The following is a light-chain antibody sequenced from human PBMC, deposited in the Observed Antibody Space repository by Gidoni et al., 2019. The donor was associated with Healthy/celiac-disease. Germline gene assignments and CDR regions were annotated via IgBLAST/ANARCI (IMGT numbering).Light chain of an antibody. CDR3: QVWDSNTVV. CDR2: RNS. CDR1: NIGSKN. Sequence: SYKLTQPLTVSVALGQTARITRGGNNIGSKNVHWYQPKPGRAPVMVSYRNSNRPTGTPERFSGSNSGNTATLTISRAQAGDEADYYCQVWDSNTVVFATGTKVTVL. V-gene: IGLV3-9*01. J-gene: IGLJ1*01.